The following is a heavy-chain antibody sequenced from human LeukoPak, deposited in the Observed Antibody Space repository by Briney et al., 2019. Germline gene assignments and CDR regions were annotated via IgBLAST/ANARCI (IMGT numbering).Heavy chain of an antibody. CDR2: MYYSGNT. CDR1: GGSISSSSYY. D-gene: IGHD3-10*01. V-gene: IGHV4-39*07. Sequence: SETLSLTCTVSGGSISSSSYYWGWIRQPPGKGLEWIGTMYYSGNTYYNPFLKSRVTISVDTSKNQFSLKLTSVTAADTAVYYCARIERAYGSGSYLDVWGQGTTVTVSS. J-gene: IGHJ6*02. CDR3: ARIERAYGSGSYLDV.